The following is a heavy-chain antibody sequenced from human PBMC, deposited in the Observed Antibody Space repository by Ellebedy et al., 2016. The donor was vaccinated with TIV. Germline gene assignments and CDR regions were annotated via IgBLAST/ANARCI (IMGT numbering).Heavy chain of an antibody. CDR3: ARDQGWAYPGSTRFDY. CDR2: IKQDGSEK. CDR1: GFTFNDYW. V-gene: IGHV3-7*01. Sequence: PGGSLRLSCAASGFTFNDYWMSWVRQAPGKGLEWAANIKQDGSEKWYVDSVKGRFTISRDNAKNSLYLQMSSLRAEDTAVYYCARDQGWAYPGSTRFDYWGQGTLVTVSS. J-gene: IGHJ4*03. D-gene: IGHD3-10*01.